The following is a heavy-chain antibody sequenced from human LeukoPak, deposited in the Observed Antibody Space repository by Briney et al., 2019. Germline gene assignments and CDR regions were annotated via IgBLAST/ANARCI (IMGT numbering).Heavy chain of an antibody. Sequence: ASVKVSCKASGGTFSGYAISWVRQAPGQGLEWMGGISPIFGTANYAQKFQGRVTITADESTSTAYMELSSLRSEDTAVYYCARSPLVRSGYPGCMDVWGQGTTVTVSS. CDR2: ISPIFGTA. D-gene: IGHD3-3*01. J-gene: IGHJ6*02. CDR3: ARSPLVRSGYPGCMDV. V-gene: IGHV1-69*13. CDR1: GGTFSGYA.